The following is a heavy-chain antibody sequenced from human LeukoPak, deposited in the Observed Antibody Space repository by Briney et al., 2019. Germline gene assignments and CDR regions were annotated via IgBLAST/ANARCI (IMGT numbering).Heavy chain of an antibody. J-gene: IGHJ3*02. CDR2: IWYDGSNK. CDR1: GFTFSSYG. CDR3: ARDYRGSYLGAFDI. D-gene: IGHD1-26*01. Sequence: GGSLRLSCAASGFTFSSYGMHWVRQAPGKGLEWVAVIWYDGSNKYYADSVKGRFTISRDNSKNTLYLQMNSLRAEDTAVYYCARDYRGSYLGAFDIWGQGTMVTVSP. V-gene: IGHV3-33*01.